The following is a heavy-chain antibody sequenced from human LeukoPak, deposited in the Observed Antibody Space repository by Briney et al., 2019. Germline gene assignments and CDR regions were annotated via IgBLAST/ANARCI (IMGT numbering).Heavy chain of an antibody. CDR1: GFTFSDYY. V-gene: IGHV3-11*06. Sequence: GGSLTLSCAASGFTFSDYYMSWIRQAPGKGLEWVSYISNSSIYTNYADSVKGRFTISRDNAKNSLYLQMNSLRGEDTAVYYCARDLRGYSYGDFDYWGQGTLVTVSS. D-gene: IGHD5-18*01. CDR2: ISNSSIYT. J-gene: IGHJ4*02. CDR3: ARDLRGYSYGDFDY.